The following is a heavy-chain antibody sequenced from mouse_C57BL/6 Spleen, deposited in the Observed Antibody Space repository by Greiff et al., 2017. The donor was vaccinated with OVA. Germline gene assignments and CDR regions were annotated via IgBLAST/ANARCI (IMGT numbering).Heavy chain of an antibody. D-gene: IGHD2-1*01. CDR3: ARDGNYPFAY. CDR1: GYTFTSYW. CDR2: IHPNSGST. J-gene: IGHJ3*01. V-gene: IGHV1-64*01. Sequence: QVQLKQPGAELVKPGASVKLSCKASGYTFTSYWMHWVKQRPGQGLEWIGMIHPNSGSTNYNEKFKSKATLTVDKSSSTAYMQLSSLTSEDSAVYYCARDGNYPFAYGGQGTLVTVSA.